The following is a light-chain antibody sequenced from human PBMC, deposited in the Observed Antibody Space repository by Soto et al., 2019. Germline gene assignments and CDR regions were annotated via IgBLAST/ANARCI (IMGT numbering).Light chain of an antibody. CDR2: TNN. V-gene: IGLV1-44*01. J-gene: IGLJ1*01. Sequence: QSALTQPPSASGTPGQRVTISCSGSTSNIGSHSVNWFQHLPGTAPKLLIITNNQRPSGVPDRFSGYKSGTSASLVISGLQSEDEADYYCATWDDSLKEVFGTGTKVTAL. CDR1: TSNIGSHS. CDR3: ATWDDSLKEV.